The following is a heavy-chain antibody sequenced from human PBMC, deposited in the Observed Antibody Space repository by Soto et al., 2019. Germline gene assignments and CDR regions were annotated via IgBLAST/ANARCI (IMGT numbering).Heavy chain of an antibody. J-gene: IGHJ4*02. D-gene: IGHD6-13*01. V-gene: IGHV3-11*01. Sequence: QVQLVQSGGGLVRPGGSLRLSCAASGFTFSDYYMSWFRQAPGKGLEWVSYISGSGSTIHDADSVKGRFTISRDNAKNSLYLQMNCLRAEDTALYYCARLGSIAAAGTPDYWGQGTLVTVSS. CDR2: ISGSGSTI. CDR3: ARLGSIAAAGTPDY. CDR1: GFTFSDYY.